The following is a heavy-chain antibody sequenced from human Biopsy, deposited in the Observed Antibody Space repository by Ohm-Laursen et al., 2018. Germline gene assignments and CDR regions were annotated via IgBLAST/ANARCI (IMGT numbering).Heavy chain of an antibody. J-gene: IGHJ4*02. V-gene: IGHV1-69*04. CDR1: GGTSSNFA. CDR2: IIPLIGLT. Sequence: SVKVPCKASGGTSSNFAINWVRQAPGQGLECMGRIIPLIGLTNYAQKFQGRVTITADKFTNTVYMKLSSLRSDDTAVYFCARDCNGDNCGVDFWGQGTLVTVS. D-gene: IGHD2-15*01. CDR3: ARDCNGDNCGVDF.